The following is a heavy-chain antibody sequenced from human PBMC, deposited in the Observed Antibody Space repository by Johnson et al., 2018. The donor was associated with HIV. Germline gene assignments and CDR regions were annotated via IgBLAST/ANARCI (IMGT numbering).Heavy chain of an antibody. CDR1: GFTFDDYG. D-gene: IGHD1-14*01. Sequence: VQLVESGGGVVRPGGSLRLSCAASGFTFDDYGMTWVRQAPGKGLEWVSGIDWNGGSSGYADSVKGRFSISRDNGKNSLYLQMNSLRAEDTALYYCARSRQVGTTDALDIWGQGTMVTVSS. J-gene: IGHJ3*02. CDR2: IDWNGGSS. CDR3: ARSRQVGTTDALDI. V-gene: IGHV3-20*04.